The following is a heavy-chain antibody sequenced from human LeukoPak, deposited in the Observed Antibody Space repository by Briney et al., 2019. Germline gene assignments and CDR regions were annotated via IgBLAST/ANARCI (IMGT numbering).Heavy chain of an antibody. CDR2: INPNSGGT. Sequence: ASVKVSCKASGYTFTGYYMHWVRQAPGQGLEWMGWINPNSGGTHYAQKFQGRVTVTRDTSIGTAYMELSSLRSDDTAVYYCTREDYWGQGTLVTVSS. V-gene: IGHV1-2*02. J-gene: IGHJ4*02. CDR3: TREDY. CDR1: GYTFTGYY.